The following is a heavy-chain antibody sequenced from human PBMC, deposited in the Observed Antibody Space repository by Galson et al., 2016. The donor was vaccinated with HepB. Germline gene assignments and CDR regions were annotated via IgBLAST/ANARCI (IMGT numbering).Heavy chain of an antibody. Sequence: SVKVSCKASGFIFTAYYIHWVRQAPGQGLEWMGRINPNSGDTNYAQKFQGRVTMTRDTSIHTAYMELNRLTSDDTAVYYCARGYCSATDCYAGLGLDVWGQGTTVIVS. CDR2: INPNSGDT. J-gene: IGHJ6*02. D-gene: IGHD2-2*01. V-gene: IGHV1-2*06. CDR3: ARGYCSATDCYAGLGLDV. CDR1: GFIFTAYY.